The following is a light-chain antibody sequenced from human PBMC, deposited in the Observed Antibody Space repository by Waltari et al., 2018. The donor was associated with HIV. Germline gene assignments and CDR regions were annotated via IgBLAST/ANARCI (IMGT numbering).Light chain of an antibody. V-gene: IGKV2-28*01. Sequence: EIVMTQSPLSLPVTPGEPASISCRSSPSLLHSNGHTFLVWYLQKPGQSPKLLIYLGSSRASGVPDRFSGSGSGTYFTLNISRVEAEDVGVYYCMQALQTPPYTFGQGTKLEIK. CDR1: PSLLHSNGHTF. CDR2: LGS. J-gene: IGKJ2*01. CDR3: MQALQTPPYT.